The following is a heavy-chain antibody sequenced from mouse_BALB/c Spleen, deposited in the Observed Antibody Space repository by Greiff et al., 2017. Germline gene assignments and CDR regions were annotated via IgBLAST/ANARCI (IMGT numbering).Heavy chain of an antibody. CDR1: GYTFSSYW. D-gene: IGHD2-3*01. J-gene: IGHJ4*01. V-gene: IGHV1-9*01. CDR2: ILPGSGST. CDR3: ARGDGYYRDAMDY. Sequence: VQLQQSGAELMKPGASVKISCKATGYTFSSYWIEWVKQRPGHGLEWIGEILPGSGSTNYNEKFKGKATFTADTSSNTAYMQLSSLTSEDSAVYYCARGDGYYRDAMDYGGQGTSVTVSS.